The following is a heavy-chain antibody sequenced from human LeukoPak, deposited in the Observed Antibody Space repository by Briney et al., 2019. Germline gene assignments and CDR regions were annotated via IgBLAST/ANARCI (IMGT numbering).Heavy chain of an antibody. CDR2: ISSGSDYI. Sequence: GGSLRLSCAASGFTFTSYTMNWVRQAPGKGLEWVSSISSGSDYIYYADSLKGRFTISRDNAKNSLYLQMNSLRVEDTAMYYYARIRERHYYYGMDVWGQGTTVTVSS. V-gene: IGHV3-21*01. J-gene: IGHJ6*02. D-gene: IGHD1-1*01. CDR3: ARIRERHYYYGMDV. CDR1: GFTFTSYT.